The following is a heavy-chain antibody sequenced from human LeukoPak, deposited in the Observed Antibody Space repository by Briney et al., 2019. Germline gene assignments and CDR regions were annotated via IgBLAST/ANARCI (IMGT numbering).Heavy chain of an antibody. CDR3: ARVKGQYSSSWLFDY. Sequence: ASVKVSWKASGGTFSSYSISLVRQARGQGLEWMGGLIPIFGTANYAQKFQGRVTITADESTSTAYMELSSLRSEDTAVYYCARVKGQYSSSWLFDYWGQGTLATVSS. D-gene: IGHD6-13*01. V-gene: IGHV1-69*13. CDR2: LIPIFGTA. CDR1: GGTFSSYS. J-gene: IGHJ4*02.